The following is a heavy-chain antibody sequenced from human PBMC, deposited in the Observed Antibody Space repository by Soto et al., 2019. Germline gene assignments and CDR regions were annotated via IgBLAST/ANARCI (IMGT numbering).Heavy chain of an antibody. CDR2: VYHGGST. J-gene: IGHJ5*02. CDR1: SVSIRSTNW. V-gene: IGHV4-4*02. Sequence: QVQLQESGPGLVKPSGTLSLTCAVSSVSIRSTNWWSWVRQSPGKGLEWIGEVYHGGSTNYTPTLKSRVTISVDKTKNQFSLNLSSVTAADTAVYYCARSSGARWLDPGGQGTLVTVSS. D-gene: IGHD2-15*01. CDR3: ARSSGARWLDP.